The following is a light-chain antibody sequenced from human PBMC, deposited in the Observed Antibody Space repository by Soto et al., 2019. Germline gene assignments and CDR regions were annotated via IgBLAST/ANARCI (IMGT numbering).Light chain of an antibody. CDR3: QSYDNTSRWV. CDR2: GNN. CDR1: SSNIGAGYD. V-gene: IGLV1-40*01. Sequence: QSVLTQPPSVSGAPGQRVTISCTGSSSNIGAGYDVHWYQQLPGTAPKLLIYGNNNRPSGVPDRFSGFKSGTSASLAITGLQAEDEADYYCQSYDNTSRWVFGGVTKLTVL. J-gene: IGLJ3*02.